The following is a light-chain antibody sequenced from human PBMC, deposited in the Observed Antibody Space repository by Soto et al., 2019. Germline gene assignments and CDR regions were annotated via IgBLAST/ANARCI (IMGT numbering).Light chain of an antibody. V-gene: IGKV3-20*01. CDR2: GAS. Sequence: SVLTQSPGTLSLSPGERATLSCRASQSVSSSYLAWYQQKPGQAPRVLIYGASRRATGIPDRFSGSGSGTDFTLTINRLEPEDFALYYCQQYGTSPITFCQRTRLEI. CDR3: QQYGTSPIT. CDR1: QSVSSSY. J-gene: IGKJ5*01.